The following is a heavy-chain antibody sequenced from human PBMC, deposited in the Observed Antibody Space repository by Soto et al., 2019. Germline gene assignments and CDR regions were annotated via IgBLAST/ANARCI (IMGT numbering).Heavy chain of an antibody. V-gene: IGHV3-9*01. Sequence: EVQLVESGGGLVQPGRSLRLSCAASGFTFDDYAMHWVRQGPGKGLEWVSSISWNSGNLGYADSVKGRFTISRDNAKNSLYLQMNSLRCEDTGLYYCAKGASTTVFAFNDYWGQGTLVTVSS. CDR2: ISWNSGNL. J-gene: IGHJ4*02. D-gene: IGHD4-17*01. CDR3: AKGASTTVFAFNDY. CDR1: GFTFDDYA.